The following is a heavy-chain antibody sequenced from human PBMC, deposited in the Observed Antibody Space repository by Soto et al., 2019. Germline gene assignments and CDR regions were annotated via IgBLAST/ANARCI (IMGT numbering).Heavy chain of an antibody. J-gene: IGHJ4*02. CDR2: ISGSGGST. CDR3: AKDPHMSERGPSWYFDD. V-gene: IGHV3-23*01. Sequence: SLRLSCAASGFTFSSYAMSWVRQAPGKGLEWVSAISGSGGSTYYADSVKGRFTISRDNSKNTLYLQMNSLRAEDTAVYYCAKDPHMSERGPSWYFDDWGQGTRVTVSS. D-gene: IGHD1-1*01. CDR1: GFTFSSYA.